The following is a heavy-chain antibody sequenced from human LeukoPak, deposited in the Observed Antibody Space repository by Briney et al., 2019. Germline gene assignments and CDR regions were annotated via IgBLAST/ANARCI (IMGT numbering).Heavy chain of an antibody. J-gene: IGHJ4*01. CDR1: GFSLSDTH. CDR3: CFGDYGDY. V-gene: IGHV3-15*05. D-gene: IGHD4-17*01. CDR2: IKNKGEGGTV. Sequence: GGPLRLSCAASGFSLSDTHMSWVRQAPGKGLEWLGRIKNKGEGGTVQYTPPVKGRFTISRDDSRNTLYLQMNNMGTEDTAVYYCCFGDYGDYWGQGTLVTVPS.